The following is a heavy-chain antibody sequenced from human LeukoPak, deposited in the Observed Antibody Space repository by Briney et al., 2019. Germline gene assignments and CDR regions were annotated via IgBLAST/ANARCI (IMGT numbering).Heavy chain of an antibody. D-gene: IGHD2-2*01. CDR3: AVLSADCSSTSCYAVDY. Sequence: SETLSLTCTVSGGSLSSYYWSWIRQPPGKGLEWIGYIYYSGSTNYNPSLKSRVTISVDTSKNQFSLKLSSVTAADTAVYYCAVLSADCSSTSCYAVDYWGQGTLVTVSS. V-gene: IGHV4-59*01. CDR2: IYYSGST. CDR1: GGSLSSYY. J-gene: IGHJ4*02.